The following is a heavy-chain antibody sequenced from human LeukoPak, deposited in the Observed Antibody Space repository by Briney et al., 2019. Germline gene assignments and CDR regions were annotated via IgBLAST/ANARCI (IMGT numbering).Heavy chain of an antibody. CDR1: AFTFNNYW. V-gene: IGHV3-74*01. CDR2: IQGDGSST. Sequence: GGSMRLSCVASAFTFNNYWMHWVRHAPGKGLVWVSRIQGDGSSTNYADSVRGRFTISRDNAKNTVYLQMNSLRTEDTAVYYCARGLPDYYGMDVWGQGTTVTVSS. J-gene: IGHJ6*02. CDR3: ARGLPDYYGMDV.